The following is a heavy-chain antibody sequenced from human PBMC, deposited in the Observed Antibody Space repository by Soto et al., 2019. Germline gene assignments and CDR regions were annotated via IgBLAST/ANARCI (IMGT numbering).Heavy chain of an antibody. CDR1: GYTFTSYG. CDR2: ISAYNGNT. J-gene: IGHJ5*02. D-gene: IGHD2-21*02. CDR3: ARDRLCGGDCYLAWFDP. Sequence: EASVKVSCKASGYTFTSYGISWVRQAPGQGLEWMGWISAYNGNTNYAQKLQGRVTMTTDTSTSTAYMELRSLRSDDTAVYYCARDRLCGGDCYLAWFDPWGQGTLVTVS. V-gene: IGHV1-18*01.